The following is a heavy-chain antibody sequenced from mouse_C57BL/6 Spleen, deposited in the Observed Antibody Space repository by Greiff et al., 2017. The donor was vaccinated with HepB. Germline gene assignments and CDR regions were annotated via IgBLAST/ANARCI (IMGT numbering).Heavy chain of an antibody. CDR2: INPSTGGT. J-gene: IGHJ2*01. D-gene: IGHD1-1*01. Sequence: VQLKQSGPELVKPGASVKISCKASGYSFTGYYMNWVKQSPEKSLEWIGEINPSTGGTTYNQKFKAKATLTVDKSSSTAYMQLKSLTSEDSAVYYCARWDGSSPDYWGQGTTLTVSS. CDR3: ARWDGSSPDY. V-gene: IGHV1-42*01. CDR1: GYSFTGYY.